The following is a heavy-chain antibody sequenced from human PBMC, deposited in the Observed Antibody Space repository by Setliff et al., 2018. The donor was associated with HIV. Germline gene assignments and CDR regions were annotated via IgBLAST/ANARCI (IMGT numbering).Heavy chain of an antibody. V-gene: IGHV1-69*05. D-gene: IGHD6-19*01. Sequence: SVKVSCKASGGTFSSYAISWVRQAPGQGLEWMGGIIPIFGTANYAQKFQGRITMTTDTSTSTVHMEVRSLRSDDTAVYYCASGSNSTGWYVGYMDVWDKGTTVTVSS. CDR1: GGTFSSYA. CDR3: ASGSNSTGWYVGYMDV. CDR2: IIPIFGTA. J-gene: IGHJ6*03.